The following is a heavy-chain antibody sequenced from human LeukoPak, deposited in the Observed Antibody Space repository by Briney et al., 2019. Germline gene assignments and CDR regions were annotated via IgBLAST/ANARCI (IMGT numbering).Heavy chain of an antibody. J-gene: IGHJ5*02. Sequence: GASVKVSCKASGSTFTGYYMHWVRQAPGQGLEWMGWINPNSGGTNYAQKFQGRVTMTRDTSISTAYMELSRLRSDDTAVYYCARRVGGYDSRGVDWFDPWGQGTLVTVSS. V-gene: IGHV1-2*02. CDR2: INPNSGGT. CDR1: GSTFTGYY. D-gene: IGHD5-12*01. CDR3: ARRVGGYDSRGVDWFDP.